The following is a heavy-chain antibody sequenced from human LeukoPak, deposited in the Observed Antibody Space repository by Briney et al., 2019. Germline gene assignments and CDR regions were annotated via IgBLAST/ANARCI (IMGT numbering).Heavy chain of an antibody. V-gene: IGHV3-49*03. CDR1: GFTFGDYA. Sequence: PGGSLRLSCTASGFTFGDYAMSWFRQAPGKGLEWVGFIRSKAYGGTTEYAASVKGRFTISRDDSKSIAYLQMNSLKTEDTAVYYCTRDLGIAVAGYYFDYWGQGTLVTVSS. CDR3: TRDLGIAVAGYYFDY. D-gene: IGHD6-19*01. J-gene: IGHJ4*02. CDR2: IRSKAYGGTT.